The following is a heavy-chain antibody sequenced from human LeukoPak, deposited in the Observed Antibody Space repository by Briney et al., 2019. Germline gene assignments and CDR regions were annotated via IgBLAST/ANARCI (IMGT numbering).Heavy chain of an antibody. J-gene: IGHJ4*02. CDR2: IYYSGTT. CDR3: ARHSSAARPNFDY. V-gene: IGHV4-39*01. D-gene: IGHD6-6*01. Sequence: PSETLSLTCTVSGGSLTGSTSYWGWIRHPPGKGLEWLGSIYYSGTTYYNPSLKSRVTISVDTSKNQFSLEVTSMTAADTAVYYCARHSSAARPNFDYWGQGTLVTVSS. CDR1: GGSLTGSTSY.